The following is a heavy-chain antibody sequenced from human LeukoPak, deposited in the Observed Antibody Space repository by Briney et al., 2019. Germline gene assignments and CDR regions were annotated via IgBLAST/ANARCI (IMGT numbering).Heavy chain of an antibody. CDR3: ARVRGYCTNGVCYRGLRNAFDI. D-gene: IGHD2-8*01. J-gene: IGHJ3*02. CDR2: MNPNSGNT. V-gene: IGHV1-8*01. Sequence: ASVKVSCKASGYTFTSYDINWVRQATGQGLEWMGWMNPNSGNTGYAQKFQGRVTMTRNTSISTAYMELSSLRSEDTAVYYCARVRGYCTNGVCYRGLRNAFDIWGQGTMVTVSS. CDR1: GYTFTSYD.